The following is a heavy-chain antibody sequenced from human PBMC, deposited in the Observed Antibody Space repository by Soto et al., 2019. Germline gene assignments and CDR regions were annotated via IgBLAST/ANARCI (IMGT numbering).Heavy chain of an antibody. CDR2: ISAYNGNT. CDR3: ARDVVVVPAAMDYYGMDV. Sequence: ASVKVSCKASGYTFTSYGISWVRQAPGQGLEWMGWISAYNGNTNYAQKLQGRVTMTTDTSTSTAYMELRSLRSDDTAVYYCARDVVVVPAAMDYYGMDVWGQGTTVTVS. D-gene: IGHD2-2*01. CDR1: GYTFTSYG. J-gene: IGHJ6*02. V-gene: IGHV1-18*01.